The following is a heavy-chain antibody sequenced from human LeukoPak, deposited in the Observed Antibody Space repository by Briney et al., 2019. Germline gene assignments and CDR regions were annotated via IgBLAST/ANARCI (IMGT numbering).Heavy chain of an antibody. D-gene: IGHD2-21*01. CDR2: IYTSGST. J-gene: IGHJ4*02. Sequence: SETLSLTCTVSGGSISSGSYYWRWIRQPAGTGLEWIGRIYTSGSTNYNPSLKSRVTISVDTSTNQFSLKLSSVTAADTAVYYCARDSGRYCGGDCYYLDYWGQGTLVTVSS. V-gene: IGHV4-61*02. CDR3: ARDSGRYCGGDCYYLDY. CDR1: GGSISSGSYY.